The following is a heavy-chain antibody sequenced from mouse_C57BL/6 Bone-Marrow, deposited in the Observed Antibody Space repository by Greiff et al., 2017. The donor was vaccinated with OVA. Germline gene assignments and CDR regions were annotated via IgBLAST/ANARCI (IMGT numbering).Heavy chain of an antibody. D-gene: IGHD2-1*01. CDR2: ISDGGSYT. Sequence: EVKLVESGGGLVKPGGSLKLSCAASGFTFSSYAMSWVRQTPEKRLEWVATISDGGSYTYYPDNVKGRFTISRDNAKNNLYLQMSHLKSEDTAMYYCARNLGKKEAYGGQGTLVTVSA. CDR1: GFTFSSYA. CDR3: ARNLGKKEAY. V-gene: IGHV5-4*03. J-gene: IGHJ3*01.